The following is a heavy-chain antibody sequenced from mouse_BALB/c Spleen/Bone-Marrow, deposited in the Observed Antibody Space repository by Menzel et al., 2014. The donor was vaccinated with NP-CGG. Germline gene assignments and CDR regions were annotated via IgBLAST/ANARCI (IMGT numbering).Heavy chain of an antibody. CDR1: GYSITSDYY. CDR3: ATTATGFTY. Sequence: EVKLMESGPGLVKPSQSLSLTCSVTGYSITSDYYWNWIRQFPGNKLEWMGYISYDGSNNYNPSLKNRISITRDTSKNQFFLKLNSVTSEDTATYYCATTATGFTYWGQGTLVTVST. D-gene: IGHD1-2*01. J-gene: IGHJ3*01. CDR2: ISYDGSN. V-gene: IGHV3-6*02.